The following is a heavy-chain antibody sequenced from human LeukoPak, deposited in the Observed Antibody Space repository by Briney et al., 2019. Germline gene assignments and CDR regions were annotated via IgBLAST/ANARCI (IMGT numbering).Heavy chain of an antibody. CDR2: IYHSGST. V-gene: IGHV4-4*02. D-gene: IGHD3-3*01. J-gene: IGHJ4*02. CDR1: GFTFSRYW. Sequence: GSLRLSCVASGFTFSRYWMHWVRQAPGKGLEWIGEIYHSGSTNYNPSLKSRVTISVDTSKNQFSLKLSSVTAADTAVYYCARGPRITIFGVVISLDYWGQGTLVTVSS. CDR3: ARGPRITIFGVVISLDY.